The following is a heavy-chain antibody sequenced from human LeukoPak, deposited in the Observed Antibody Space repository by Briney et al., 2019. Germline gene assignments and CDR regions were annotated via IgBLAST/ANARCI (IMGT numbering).Heavy chain of an antibody. V-gene: IGHV3-13*01. CDR2: IGAGHET. Sequence: PGGSLRLSCAASGLSFSNYDLHWVRQPPGRGLEWVSAIGAGHETYYSDSVRGRFTISRENGKNSLFLQMNSLRAGDTALYYCARKVSDTVTTGWYFDLWGRGTLVTVSS. CDR1: GLSFSNYD. D-gene: IGHD4-17*01. J-gene: IGHJ2*01. CDR3: ARKVSDTVTTGWYFDL.